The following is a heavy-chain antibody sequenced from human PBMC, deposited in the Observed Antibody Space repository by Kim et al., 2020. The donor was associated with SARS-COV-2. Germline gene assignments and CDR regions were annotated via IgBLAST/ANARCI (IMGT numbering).Heavy chain of an antibody. CDR3: AKAGGITIFGVVITDYFDY. D-gene: IGHD3-3*01. V-gene: IGHV3-23*01. Sequence: GGSLRLSCAASGFTFSSYAMSWVRQAPGKGLEWVSAISGSGGSTYYADSVKGRFTISRDNSKNTLYLQMNSLRAEDTAVYYCAKAGGITIFGVVITDYFDYWGQGTLVTVSS. CDR2: ISGSGGST. CDR1: GFTFSSYA. J-gene: IGHJ4*02.